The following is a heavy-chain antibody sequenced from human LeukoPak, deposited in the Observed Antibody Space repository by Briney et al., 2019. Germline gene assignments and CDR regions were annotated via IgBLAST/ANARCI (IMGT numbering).Heavy chain of an antibody. V-gene: IGHV3-30*18. CDR3: AKVRSPLYYYYAMDV. J-gene: IGHJ6*02. Sequence: PGRSLRLSCAASGFTFSSYGMYWVRQAPGKGLEWEAVILYDGSNQYYADSVKGRFTISRDNSKNTVDLQMNSLRGEDTAVYYCAKVRSPLYYYYAMDVWGQGTTVTVSS. CDR1: GFTFSSYG. CDR2: ILYDGSNQ.